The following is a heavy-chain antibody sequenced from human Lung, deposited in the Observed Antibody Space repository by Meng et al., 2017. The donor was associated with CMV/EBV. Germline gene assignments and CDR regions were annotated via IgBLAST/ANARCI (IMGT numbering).Heavy chain of an antibody. D-gene: IGHD6-19*01. Sequence: ASXXVSXKASGYTFTSYGISWVRRAPGQGLEWMGWISAYYGNTNYAQKPQGRVSMTTDTSTSKAHMALRSLRCDDTAVYYCARTKWLEAIPRTGHFDYWVQGTXVTVSS. J-gene: IGHJ4*02. CDR1: GYTFTSYG. V-gene: IGHV1-18*01. CDR2: ISAYYGNT. CDR3: ARTKWLEAIPRTGHFDY.